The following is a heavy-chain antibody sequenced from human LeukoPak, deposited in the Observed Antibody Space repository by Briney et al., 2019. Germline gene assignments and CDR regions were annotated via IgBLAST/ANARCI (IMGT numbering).Heavy chain of an antibody. Sequence: KPSETLSLTCTVSGGSISSSSYYWGWIRQPPGKGLEWIGSIYYSGSTYYNPSLKSRVTISVDTSKNQFSLKLSSVTAADTAVYYWATHAGYSGYPSDYWGQGTLVTVSS. V-gene: IGHV4-39*01. CDR2: IYYSGST. CDR3: ATHAGYSGYPSDY. D-gene: IGHD5-12*01. J-gene: IGHJ4*02. CDR1: GGSISSSSYY.